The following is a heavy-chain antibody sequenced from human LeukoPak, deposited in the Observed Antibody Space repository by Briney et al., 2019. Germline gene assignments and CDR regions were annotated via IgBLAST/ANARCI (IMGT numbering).Heavy chain of an antibody. CDR3: ARDPPIASSSWYYFDF. Sequence: PGGSLRLSCAASGFTFSSYSMNWVRQAPGKGLEWVSSISSGSSYIYYADSVKGRFTISRDNAKNSLYLQMNSLRAEDTAVYYCARDPPIASSSWYYFDFWSQGTLVTVSS. CDR2: ISSGSSYI. J-gene: IGHJ4*02. CDR1: GFTFSSYS. D-gene: IGHD6-13*01. V-gene: IGHV3-21*01.